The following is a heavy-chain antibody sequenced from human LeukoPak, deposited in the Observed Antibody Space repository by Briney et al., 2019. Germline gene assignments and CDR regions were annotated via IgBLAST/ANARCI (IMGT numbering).Heavy chain of an antibody. Sequence: PGRSLRLSCAASGFIFSSYWMTWVRQAPGKGLEWVAVISYDGSNKYYADSVKGRFTISRDNSKNTLYLQMNSLRAEDTAVYYCAKDSGSGSYYIGIWFDPWARKPWSPSPQ. CDR3: AKDSGSGSYYIGIWFDP. CDR1: GFIFSSYW. D-gene: IGHD3-10*01. V-gene: IGHV3-30*18. J-gene: IGHJ5*02. CDR2: ISYDGSNK.